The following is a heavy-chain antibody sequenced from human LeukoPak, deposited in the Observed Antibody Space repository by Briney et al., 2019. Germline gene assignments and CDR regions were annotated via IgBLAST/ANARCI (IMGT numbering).Heavy chain of an antibody. CDR2: ISYDGSNK. CDR3: ARGGVAPAAPDY. D-gene: IGHD2-2*01. CDR1: GFTFSSYA. Sequence: PGGSLRLSCAASGFTFSSYAMHWVRQAPGKGLEWVAVISYDGSNKYYADSVKGRFTISRDNSKNTLYLHMNSLRAEDTAVYYCARGGVAPAAPDYWGQGTLVTVSS. V-gene: IGHV3-30*04. J-gene: IGHJ4*02.